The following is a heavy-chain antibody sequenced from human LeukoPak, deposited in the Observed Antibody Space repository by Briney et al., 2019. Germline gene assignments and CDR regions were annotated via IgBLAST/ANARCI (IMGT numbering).Heavy chain of an antibody. J-gene: IGHJ4*02. Sequence: GGSLRLSCAASGFTFSSYGMHWVRQAPGKGLEWVACIRYDGSNKYYADSVKGRFTISRDNSKNTLYLQMNSLRAEDTAVYYCAKTAEFGRYFDYWGQGTLVTVSS. CDR1: GFTFSSYG. V-gene: IGHV3-30*02. CDR2: IRYDGSNK. D-gene: IGHD3-3*01. CDR3: AKTAEFGRYFDY.